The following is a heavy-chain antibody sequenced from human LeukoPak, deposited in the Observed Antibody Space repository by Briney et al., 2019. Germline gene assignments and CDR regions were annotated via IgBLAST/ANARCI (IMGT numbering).Heavy chain of an antibody. J-gene: IGHJ4*02. CDR2: INPNSGGT. CDR3: ARTYSSGWYCVGY. D-gene: IGHD6-19*01. Sequence: ASVKVSCKASGYTFTGYYMHWVRQAPGQGLEWMGWINPNSGGTNYAQKFQGRVTMTRDTSISTAYMELSRLRYDDTAVYYCARTYSSGWYCVGYWGQGTLVTVSS. CDR1: GYTFTGYY. V-gene: IGHV1-2*02.